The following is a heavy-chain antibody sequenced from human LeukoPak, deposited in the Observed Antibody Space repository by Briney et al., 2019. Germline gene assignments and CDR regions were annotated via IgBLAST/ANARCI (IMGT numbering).Heavy chain of an antibody. Sequence: SETLSLTCSVTGGPISRYQWSWVRQPPGKGLEWIGYIYYTGSTNYNPSLKSRVTISLDTSKNQFSLNLSSVTAADTAVYYCARRTTVTPNWFDPWGQGTLVTVSS. CDR1: GGPISRYQ. D-gene: IGHD4-17*01. V-gene: IGHV4-59*08. CDR2: IYYTGST. J-gene: IGHJ5*02. CDR3: ARRTTVTPNWFDP.